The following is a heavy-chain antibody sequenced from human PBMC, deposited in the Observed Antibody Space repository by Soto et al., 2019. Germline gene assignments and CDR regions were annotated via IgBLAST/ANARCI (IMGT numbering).Heavy chain of an antibody. CDR3: AKDGRGSNYFHGWYFDL. Sequence: EVQLLESGGGLVQPGGSLRLSCAASGFTFSSYAMSWVRQAPGKGLEWVSAISGSGGSTYYADSVKGRFTISRDNSKNTLYLQMNSLRAEDTAVYYCAKDGRGSNYFHGWYFDLWGRGTLVTVSS. CDR1: GFTFSSYA. CDR2: ISGSGGST. J-gene: IGHJ2*01. D-gene: IGHD4-4*01. V-gene: IGHV3-23*01.